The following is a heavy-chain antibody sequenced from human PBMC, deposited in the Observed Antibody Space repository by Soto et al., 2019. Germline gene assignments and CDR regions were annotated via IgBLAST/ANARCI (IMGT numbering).Heavy chain of an antibody. J-gene: IGHJ4*02. CDR1: GLPFASYA. CDR3: AKASGWFGEFDY. D-gene: IGHD3-10*01. Sequence: EVQLLESGGGLVQPGGPLRLPCAAFGLPFASYALSWVRQPPGKGLEWVSAISGSGGSTYYADSVKGRFTISRDNSKNTLYLQMNSLRAEDTAVYYCAKASGWFGEFDYWGQGTLVTVSS. CDR2: ISGSGGST. V-gene: IGHV3-23*01.